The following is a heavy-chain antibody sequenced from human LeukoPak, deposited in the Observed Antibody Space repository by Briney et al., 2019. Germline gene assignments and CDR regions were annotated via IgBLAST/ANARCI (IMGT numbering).Heavy chain of an antibody. D-gene: IGHD4-17*01. Sequence: SVKVSCKASGGTFSSYAISWVRQAPGQGLEWMGGIIPIFGTANYAQKFQGRVTITTDESTCTAYMELSSLRSEDTAVYYCARDRSTVTTNWFDPWGQGTLVTVSS. CDR3: ARDRSTVTTNWFDP. CDR1: GGTFSSYA. V-gene: IGHV1-69*05. J-gene: IGHJ5*02. CDR2: IIPIFGTA.